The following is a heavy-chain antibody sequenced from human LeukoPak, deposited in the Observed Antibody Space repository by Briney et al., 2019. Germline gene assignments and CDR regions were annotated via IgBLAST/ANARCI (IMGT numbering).Heavy chain of an antibody. J-gene: IGHJ4*02. D-gene: IGHD6-19*01. CDR2: IYYSGST. CDR3: ARPERDSSGFDY. Sequence: SETLSLTCTVSGGSISSSSYYWGWIRQPPGKGLEWIGSIYYSGSTYYNPSLKSRVTISVDTSENQFSLKLSSVTAADTAVYYCARPERDSSGFDYWGQGTLVTVSS. V-gene: IGHV4-39*01. CDR1: GGSISSSSYY.